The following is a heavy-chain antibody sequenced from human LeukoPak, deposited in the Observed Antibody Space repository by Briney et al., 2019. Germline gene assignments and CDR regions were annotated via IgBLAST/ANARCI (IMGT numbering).Heavy chain of an antibody. CDR1: GYTFTSYG. D-gene: IGHD5-18*01. Sequence: GASVKVSCKASGYTFTSYGISWVRQAPGQGLEWMGWISAYNGNTNYAQKLQGRVTMTTDTSTSTAYMELRSLGSDDTAVYYCARDHSGYSYGSYYYYYMDVWGKGTTVTVSS. CDR2: ISAYNGNT. J-gene: IGHJ6*03. V-gene: IGHV1-18*01. CDR3: ARDHSGYSYGSYYYYYMDV.